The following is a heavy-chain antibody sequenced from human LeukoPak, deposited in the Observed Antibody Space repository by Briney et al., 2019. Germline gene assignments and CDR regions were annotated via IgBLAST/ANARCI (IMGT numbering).Heavy chain of an antibody. Sequence: NPSETLSLTCTVSGGSISSSSYYWGWIRQPPGKGLEWIGSIYYSGSTYYNPSLKSRVTISVDTSKNQFSLKLSSVTAADTAVYYCASTNYDSSGYYSPLNWFDSWGQGTLVTVSS. CDR3: ASTNYDSSGYYSPLNWFDS. J-gene: IGHJ5*01. CDR2: IYYSGST. CDR1: GGSISSSSYY. V-gene: IGHV4-39*07. D-gene: IGHD3-22*01.